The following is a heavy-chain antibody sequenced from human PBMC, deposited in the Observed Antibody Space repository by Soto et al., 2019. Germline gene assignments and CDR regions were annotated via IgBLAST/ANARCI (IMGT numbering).Heavy chain of an antibody. J-gene: IGHJ4*02. CDR1: GFTVSNNY. CDR2: IYSGGKT. D-gene: IGHD2-8*01. V-gene: IGHV3-66*01. CDR3: ATNSDRGY. Sequence: EVQLVESGGGLVQPGGSLRLSCAVSGFTVSNNYMTWVRQAPGKGLEWVSIIYSGGKTYYTDSVKGRFTISRDSSKNPLYLQMNSLRAEDTAVYYCATNSDRGYWGQGTLVTVSS.